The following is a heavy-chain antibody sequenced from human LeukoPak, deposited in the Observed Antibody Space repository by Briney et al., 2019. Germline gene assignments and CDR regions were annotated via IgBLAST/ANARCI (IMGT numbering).Heavy chain of an antibody. CDR2: ISYSGSTT. J-gene: IGHJ5*02. V-gene: IGHV3-48*03. CDR3: ARAGPPAFDP. Sequence: GGSLRLSCAASGFAVKNSWMSWVRQAPGKGLEWVSYISYSGSTTSYADSVKGRFTISRDNAKNSLYLQMNSLRAEDTAVYYCARAGPPAFDPWGQGTLVTVSS. CDR1: GFAVKNSW.